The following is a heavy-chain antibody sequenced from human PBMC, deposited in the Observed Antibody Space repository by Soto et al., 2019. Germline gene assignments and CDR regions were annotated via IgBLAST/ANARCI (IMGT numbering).Heavy chain of an antibody. D-gene: IGHD2-15*01. V-gene: IGHV3-11*06. Sequence: PGGSLRLSCAASGFTFSDYYMSWIRQAPGKGLEWVSYISSSSSYTNYADSVKGRFTISRDNAKNSLYLQMNSLRAEDTAVYYCARLEGIYCSGGSCYFDYWGQGTLVTVSS. CDR3: ARLEGIYCSGGSCYFDY. J-gene: IGHJ4*02. CDR1: GFTFSDYY. CDR2: ISSSSSYT.